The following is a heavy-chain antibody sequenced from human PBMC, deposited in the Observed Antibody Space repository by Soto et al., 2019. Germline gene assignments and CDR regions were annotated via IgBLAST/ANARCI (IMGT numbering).Heavy chain of an antibody. CDR3: ARAVAGTYYFDY. J-gene: IGHJ4*02. V-gene: IGHV3-33*01. CDR2: IWYDGSNK. CDR1: GFTFSSYG. D-gene: IGHD6-19*01. Sequence: QVQLVESGGGVVQPGRSLRLSCAASGFTFSSYGMHWVRQAPGKGLEWVAVIWYDGSNKYYADSVKGRFTISRDNSKNTLYLQMNSLRVEDTAVYYCARAVAGTYYFDYWGQGTLVTVSS.